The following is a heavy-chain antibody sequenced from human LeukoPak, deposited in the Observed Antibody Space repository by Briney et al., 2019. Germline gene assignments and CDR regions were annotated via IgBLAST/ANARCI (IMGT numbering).Heavy chain of an antibody. V-gene: IGHV5-51*01. CDR2: VWPGDSDT. D-gene: IGHD3-9*01. J-gene: IGHJ4*02. CDR3: AISRLLTASIY. Sequence: GESLKISCKASGYSFTSYWIGWVRQMPGKGLEWMGIVWPGDSDTKYSSSFQGRITVSADKSISTAYLQWSSLEASDTATYYCAISRLLTASIYWGQGTLVTVSP. CDR1: GYSFTSYW.